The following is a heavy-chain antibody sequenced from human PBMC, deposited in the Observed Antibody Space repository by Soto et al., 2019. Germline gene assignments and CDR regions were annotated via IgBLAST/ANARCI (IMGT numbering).Heavy chain of an antibody. CDR3: ARGTDSNYYYYYMDV. CDR1: GGTFSSYA. CDR2: IIPIFGTA. D-gene: IGHD6-13*01. J-gene: IGHJ6*03. V-gene: IGHV1-69*13. Sequence: ASVKVSCKASGGTFSSYAISWVRQAPGQGLEWMGGIIPIFGTANYAQKFQGRVTITADESTSTAYMELRSLRYEDTAVYYCARGTDSNYYYYYMDVWGKGTTVTVSS.